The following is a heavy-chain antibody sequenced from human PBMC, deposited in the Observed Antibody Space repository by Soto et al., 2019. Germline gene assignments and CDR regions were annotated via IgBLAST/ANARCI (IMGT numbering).Heavy chain of an antibody. Sequence: LVNVYCKSSVYGDTRYYIHLYRQAPRQGLEWMGWINPNSGGTNYAQKFQGRVTMTRDTSISTAYMDLRRTRSDDTAVYYCARVYPDYYDSSGPIDYWGQGTLGTVSS. V-gene: IGHV1-2*02. CDR3: ARVYPDYYDSSGPIDY. D-gene: IGHD3-22*01. J-gene: IGHJ4*02. CDR2: INPNSGGT. CDR1: VYGDTRYY.